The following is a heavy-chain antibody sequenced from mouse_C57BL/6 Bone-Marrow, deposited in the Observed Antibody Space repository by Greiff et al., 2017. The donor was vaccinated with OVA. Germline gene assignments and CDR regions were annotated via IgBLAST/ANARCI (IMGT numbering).Heavy chain of an antibody. CDR3: ARDYXGSSYDYAMDY. V-gene: IGHV1-80*01. Sequence: VQLQQSGASVKISCKASGYAFSSYWMNWVKQRPGKGLEWIGQIYPGDGDTNYNGKFKGKATLTADKSSSTAYMQLSSLTSEDSAVYFCARDYXGSSYDYAMDYWGQGTSVTVSS. J-gene: IGHJ4*01. CDR1: GYAFSSYW. CDR2: IYPGDGDT. D-gene: IGHD1-1*01.